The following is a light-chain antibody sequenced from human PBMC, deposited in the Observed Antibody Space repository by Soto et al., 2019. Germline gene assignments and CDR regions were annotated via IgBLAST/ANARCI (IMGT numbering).Light chain of an antibody. V-gene: IGKV1-39*01. J-gene: IGKJ2*01. Sequence: DIQMTQSPSSLSASVGDRVTITCRASQSISSYLNWYQQKPGKAPKLLIYAASSLQSGVPSRFSGSGSGTEFTLTISSLQPEDYATYFCQQSYSMPYAFGPGTKVDIK. CDR1: QSISSY. CDR2: AAS. CDR3: QQSYSMPYA.